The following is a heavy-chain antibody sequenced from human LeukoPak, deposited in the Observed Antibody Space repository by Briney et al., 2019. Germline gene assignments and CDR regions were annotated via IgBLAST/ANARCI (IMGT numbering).Heavy chain of an antibody. V-gene: IGHV1-2*02. J-gene: IGHJ4*02. CDR3: ARDLFGIVVVPAAMGY. CDR1: GYTFTGYY. Sequence: ASVKVSCKASGYTFTGYYMHWVRKAPGQGLEWMGWSNPNSGGTNYAQKFQGRVTMTRDTSISTAYMELSRLRSDDTAVYYCARDLFGIVVVPAAMGYWGQGTLVTVSS. CDR2: SNPNSGGT. D-gene: IGHD2-2*01.